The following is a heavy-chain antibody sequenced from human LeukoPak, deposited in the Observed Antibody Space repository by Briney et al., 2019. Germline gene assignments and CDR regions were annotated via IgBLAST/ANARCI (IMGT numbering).Heavy chain of an antibody. Sequence: ASVKVSCKASGYTFTSYDINWVRQATGQGLEWMGWMNPNSGNTGYAQKFQGRVTMTRNTSISTAYMELSSLRSEDTAVYYCARVGRYSELPNWFDPWGQGTLVTVSS. V-gene: IGHV1-8*01. D-gene: IGHD2-15*01. CDR2: MNPNSGNT. CDR3: ARVGRYSELPNWFDP. CDR1: GYTFTSYD. J-gene: IGHJ5*02.